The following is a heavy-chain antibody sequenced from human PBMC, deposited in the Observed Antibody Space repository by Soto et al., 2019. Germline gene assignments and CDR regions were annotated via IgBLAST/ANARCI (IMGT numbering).Heavy chain of an antibody. CDR2: IKSKTDGGTT. Sequence: GGSLRLSCASSGFTFSNAWMSWVRQAPGKGLEWVGRIKSKTDGGTTDYAAPVKGRFTISRDDSKNTLYLQMNSLKTEDTAVYYCTTELRWYPFDYWGQGTLVTVSS. CDR1: GFTFSNAW. J-gene: IGHJ4*02. D-gene: IGHD4-17*01. CDR3: TTELRWYPFDY. V-gene: IGHV3-15*01.